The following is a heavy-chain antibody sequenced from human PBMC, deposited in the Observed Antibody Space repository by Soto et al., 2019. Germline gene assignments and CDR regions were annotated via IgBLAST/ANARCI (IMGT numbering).Heavy chain of an antibody. CDR2: INPDSGDT. V-gene: IGHV1-2*02. CDR3: ATKKERYSSSAGVDDFDI. D-gene: IGHD2-15*01. CDR1: GYTFIEYY. J-gene: IGHJ3*02. Sequence: ASVKVSCKASGYTFIEYYIHWVRQAPGQGPEWMGWINPDSGDTQYAQKFQGRVIMTRDTSITTASMELTRLRSDDTAVYYCATKKERYSSSAGVDDFDIWGQGTMVRVS.